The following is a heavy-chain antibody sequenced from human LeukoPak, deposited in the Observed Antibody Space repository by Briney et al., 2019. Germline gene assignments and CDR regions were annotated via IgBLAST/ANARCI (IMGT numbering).Heavy chain of an antibody. J-gene: IGHJ4*02. D-gene: IGHD3-22*01. CDR1: AGSFSGYY. CDR3: AREWCDSSSPYYFDY. Sequence: SETLSLTCAVYAGSFSGYYWSWIRQPPGKGLEWIGEINHSGSTNYNPSLKSRVTISVDTSKNQFSLKLSSVTAADTAVYYCAREWCDSSSPYYFDYWGQGTLVTVSS. CDR2: INHSGST. V-gene: IGHV4-34*01.